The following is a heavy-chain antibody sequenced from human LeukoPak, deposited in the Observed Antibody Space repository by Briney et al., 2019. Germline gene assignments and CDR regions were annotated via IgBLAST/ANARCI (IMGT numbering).Heavy chain of an antibody. CDR3: ARGVVSYGSDDAFDI. CDR2: IYYSGST. V-gene: IGHV4-59*01. D-gene: IGHD5-18*01. J-gene: IGHJ3*02. Sequence: SETLSLTCTVSGDSTNSYYWSWIRQPPGKGLEWIGYIYYSGSTNYNPSLKSRVTISVDTSKNQFSLKLSFVTAADTAVYYCARGVVSYGSDDAFDIWGQGTMVTVSS. CDR1: GDSTNSYY.